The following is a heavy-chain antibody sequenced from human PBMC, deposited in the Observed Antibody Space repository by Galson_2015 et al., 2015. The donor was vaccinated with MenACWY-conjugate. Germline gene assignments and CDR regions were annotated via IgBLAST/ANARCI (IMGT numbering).Heavy chain of an antibody. D-gene: IGHD6-6*01. Sequence: SLRLSCAASGFTFSSYDMHWVRQATGKGLEWVSAIGTAGDTYYPGSVKDRFTISRENAKNSLYLQMNSLRAEDTAVYYCARAWSSSVPWYFDYWGQGTLVTVSS. CDR1: GFTFSSYD. CDR2: IGTAGDT. V-gene: IGHV3-13*01. CDR3: ARAWSSSVPWYFDY. J-gene: IGHJ4*02.